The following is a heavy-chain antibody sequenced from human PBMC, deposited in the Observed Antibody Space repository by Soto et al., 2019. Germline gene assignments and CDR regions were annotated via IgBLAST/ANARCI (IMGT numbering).Heavy chain of an antibody. J-gene: IGHJ4*02. D-gene: IGHD3-3*01. Sequence: QLQLQESGPGLVKPSETLSLTCTVSGGSISSSSYYWGWIRQPPGKGLEWIGSIYYSGSTYYNPSLKSRVTISVDTSKNQFSLKLSSVTAADTAVYYCARHLIGVALFDYWGQGTLVTVSS. CDR1: GGSISSSSYY. CDR3: ARHLIGVALFDY. CDR2: IYYSGST. V-gene: IGHV4-39*01.